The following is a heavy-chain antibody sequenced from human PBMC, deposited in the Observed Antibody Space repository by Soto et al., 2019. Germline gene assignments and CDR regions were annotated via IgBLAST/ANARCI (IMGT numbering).Heavy chain of an antibody. CDR1: GFTFSSYA. J-gene: IGHJ6*02. CDR2: ISYDGSNK. D-gene: IGHD2-2*01. CDR3: ALYPCYGGHSDLFDL. V-gene: IGHV3-30-3*01. Sequence: HPGGSLRLSCAASGFTFSSYAMHWVRQAPGKGLEWVAVISYDGSNKYYAESVKGRFTISRDDSKNTLYLQMNSLGTEDTAVYYCALYPCYGGHSDLFDLWGQGSSVTVSS.